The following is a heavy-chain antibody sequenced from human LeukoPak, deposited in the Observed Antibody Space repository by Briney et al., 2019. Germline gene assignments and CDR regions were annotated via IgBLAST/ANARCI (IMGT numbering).Heavy chain of an antibody. CDR3: ARDYNWNGGYFDY. J-gene: IGHJ4*02. CDR1: GFTVSSNY. V-gene: IGHV3-66*01. Sequence: GGSLRLSCAASGFTVSSNYMSWVRQAPGKGLEWVSVIYSGGSTYYADSVKGRFTISRDNSKNTLYLQMNSLRAEDTAVYYCARDYNWNGGYFDYWGQGTLVTVSS. D-gene: IGHD1-1*01. CDR2: IYSGGST.